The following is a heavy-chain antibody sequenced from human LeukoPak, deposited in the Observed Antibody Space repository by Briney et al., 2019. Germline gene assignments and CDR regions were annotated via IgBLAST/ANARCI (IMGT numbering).Heavy chain of an antibody. CDR3: ARGYGSGGPYSGDAFDI. CDR2: ISVYNGNT. Sequence: GASVKVSCKASDYTSTSYGISWVRQAPGQGLEWMGWISVYNGNTNYAQKLQGRVTMTADTSTSTAYMELRSLRSDDTAVYYCARGYGSGGPYSGDAFDIWGQGTMVTVSS. D-gene: IGHD3-10*01. V-gene: IGHV1-18*01. J-gene: IGHJ3*02. CDR1: DYTSTSYG.